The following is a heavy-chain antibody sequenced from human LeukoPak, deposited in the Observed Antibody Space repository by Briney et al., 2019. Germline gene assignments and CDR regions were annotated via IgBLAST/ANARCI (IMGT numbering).Heavy chain of an antibody. CDR3: ARDRYSYGYRIVDY. Sequence: ASVKVSCKASGYTFTGYYMHWVRQAPGQGLEWMGWINPNSGGTNYAQKFQGRVTMTRDTSISTAYMELSRLRSDDTAVYYCARDRYSYGYRIVDYWGQGTLVTVSS. CDR1: GYTFTGYY. D-gene: IGHD5-18*01. CDR2: INPNSGGT. V-gene: IGHV1-2*02. J-gene: IGHJ4*02.